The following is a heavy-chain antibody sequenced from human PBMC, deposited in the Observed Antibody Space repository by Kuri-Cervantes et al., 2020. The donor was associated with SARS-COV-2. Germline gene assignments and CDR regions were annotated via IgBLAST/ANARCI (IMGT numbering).Heavy chain of an antibody. CDR3: ARGSYDDGPLANNWFDP. J-gene: IGHJ5*02. D-gene: IGHD5-18*01. V-gene: IGHV4-61*05. CDR1: GGSISSSSYY. CDR2: IYYSGST. Sequence: GSLRLSCTVSGGSISSSSYYWGWIRQPPGKGLEWIGYIYYSGSTNYNPSLKSRVTISVDTSKNQFSLKLSSVTAEDTAVYYCARGSYDDGPLANNWFDPWGQGTRVTVSS.